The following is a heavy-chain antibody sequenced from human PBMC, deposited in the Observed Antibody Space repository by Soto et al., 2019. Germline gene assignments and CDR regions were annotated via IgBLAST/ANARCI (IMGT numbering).Heavy chain of an antibody. D-gene: IGHD7-27*01. Sequence: QVQLQESGPGLVKPSETLSLTCTVSGGSISSYYWSWIRQPPGQGLEWIGYIYYSGSTNYNPSLKSRVTLSVDTSQNQFSLKLSSVTAADTAVYYCARRWGSYFDYWGQVTLVTFSA. CDR2: IYYSGST. V-gene: IGHV4-59*08. CDR3: ARRWGSYFDY. CDR1: GGSISSYY. J-gene: IGHJ4*02.